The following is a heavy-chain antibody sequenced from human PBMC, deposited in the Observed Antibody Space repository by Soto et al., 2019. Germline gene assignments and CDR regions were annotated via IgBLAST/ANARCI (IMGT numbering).Heavy chain of an antibody. CDR2: ISGTGDSS. CDR3: AKDNGNYGSGSFSH. D-gene: IGHD3-10*01. V-gene: IGHV3-23*01. CDR1: GFTFGSYA. Sequence: EVQLLESGGGLVQPGGSLRLSCAASGFTFGSYAMSWVRQAPGKGLEWVSLISGTGDSSEYENSVKGRFTISRDYSKTKVFLQMNSLRAEDTAVYFCAKDNGNYGSGSFSHWGQGTLVTVSS. J-gene: IGHJ4*02.